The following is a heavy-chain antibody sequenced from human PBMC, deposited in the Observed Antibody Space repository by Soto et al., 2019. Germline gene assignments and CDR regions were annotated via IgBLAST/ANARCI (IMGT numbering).Heavy chain of an antibody. V-gene: IGHV3-21*01. CDR3: ARKYVETGTSRGRSFDY. D-gene: IGHD1-1*01. CDR2: ISDTSSSI. J-gene: IGHJ4*02. CDR1: GFTFSTSN. Sequence: EVQLVASGGGLVKPGGSLRLSCAASGFTFSTSNMNWVRQAPGKGLQWVSSISDTSSSIYYADSVRGRFTISRDNAKNSLYLQLNSLRAEDTAVYYCARKYVETGTSRGRSFDYWGQGTLVTVSS.